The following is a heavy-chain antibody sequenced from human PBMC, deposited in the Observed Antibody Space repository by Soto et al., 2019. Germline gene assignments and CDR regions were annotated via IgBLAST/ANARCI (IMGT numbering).Heavy chain of an antibody. J-gene: IGHJ6*02. CDR3: ASLCTNGVCFHYGMDV. CDR1: GYTFTSYY. V-gene: IGHV1-46*01. D-gene: IGHD2-8*01. CDR2: INPSGGST. Sequence: ASVKVSCKASGYTFTSYYMHWVRQAPGQGLEWMGIINPSGGSTSYAQKFQGRVTMTRDTSTSTVYMELSSLRSEDTAVYYCASLCTNGVCFHYGMDVWGQGTTVSVSS.